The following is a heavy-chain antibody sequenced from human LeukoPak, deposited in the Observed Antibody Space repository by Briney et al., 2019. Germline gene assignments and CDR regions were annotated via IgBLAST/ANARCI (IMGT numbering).Heavy chain of an antibody. V-gene: IGHV4-34*01. CDR1: GGSLSGYY. CDR3: ARDNDFWSGYYNMGGYFDY. D-gene: IGHD3-3*01. Sequence: PSETLSLTCAVYGGSLSGYYWSWIRQPPGKGLEWIGEINHSGSTNYNPSLKSRVTISVDTSKNQFSLKLSSVTAADTAVYYCARDNDFWSGYYNMGGYFDYWGQGTLVTVSS. J-gene: IGHJ4*02. CDR2: INHSGST.